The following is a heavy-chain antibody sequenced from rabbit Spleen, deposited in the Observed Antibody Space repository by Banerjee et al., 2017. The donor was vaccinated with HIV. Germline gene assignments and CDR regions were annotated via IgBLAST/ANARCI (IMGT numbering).Heavy chain of an antibody. CDR3: VRDPGSSGWGSRLDL. Sequence: QEQLVESGGGLVRPEGSLTLTCKASGFDFSSNAMCWVRQAPGKGLEWIACINAVTGKAVYASWAKGRFTISKTSSTTVTLQMTSLTAADTATYFCVRDPGSSGWGSRLDLWGPGTLVTVS. V-gene: IGHV1S45*01. J-gene: IGHJ3*01. CDR2: INAVTGKA. CDR1: GFDFSSNA. D-gene: IGHD4-1*01.